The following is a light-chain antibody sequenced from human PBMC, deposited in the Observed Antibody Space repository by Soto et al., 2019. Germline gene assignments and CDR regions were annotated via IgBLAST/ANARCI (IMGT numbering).Light chain of an antibody. CDR2: EVI. Sequence: SVLTQPPSASGSPGQSVTISCTGTSSDVGGYNYVSWYQQRPGKAPKLLIYEVIKRPSGVPDRFSASRSGNTASLTVSGLQAEDEADYYCSSYAGSNTPYVFGTGTKVTVL. V-gene: IGLV2-8*01. CDR1: SSDVGGYNY. J-gene: IGLJ1*01. CDR3: SSYAGSNTPYV.